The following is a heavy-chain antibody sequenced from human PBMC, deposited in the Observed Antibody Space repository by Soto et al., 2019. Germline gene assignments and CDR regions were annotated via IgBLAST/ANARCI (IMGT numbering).Heavy chain of an antibody. D-gene: IGHD5-18*01. CDR2: IYYSGST. Sequence: QVQLQESGPGLVKPSQTLSLTCTVSGGSISSGDYYWSWIRQPPGKGLEWIGYIYYSGSTYYNPSLKSRVTLSVDTSKNQFSLKLSSVTAADTAVYYCARRPGGSSYGYSSGASHNYYYYGMDVWGQGTTVTVSS. CDR1: GGSISSGDYY. CDR3: ARRPGGSSYGYSSGASHNYYYYGMDV. J-gene: IGHJ6*02. V-gene: IGHV4-30-4*01.